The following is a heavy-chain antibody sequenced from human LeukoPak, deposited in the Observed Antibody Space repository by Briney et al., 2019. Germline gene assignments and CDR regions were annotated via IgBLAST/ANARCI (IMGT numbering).Heavy chain of an antibody. D-gene: IGHD5-24*01. CDR2: IHIDGSNK. CDR3: AKGQQLVSVNY. V-gene: IGHV3-30*02. J-gene: IGHJ4*02. CDR1: EFTFSNYG. Sequence: GGSLRLSCTASEFTFSNYGMHWVRQAPGKGLECVAFIHIDGSNKYYADSVKGRFTFSRDNSKNTPYLQMNSMRTEDTAVYYCAKGQQLVSVNYWGQGTLVTVSS.